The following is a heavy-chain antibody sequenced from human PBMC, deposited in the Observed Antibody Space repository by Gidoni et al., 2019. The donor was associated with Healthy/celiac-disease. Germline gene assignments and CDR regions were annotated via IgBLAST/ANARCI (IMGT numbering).Heavy chain of an antibody. CDR3: ANERVVAATFWFDP. V-gene: IGHV3-30*18. CDR1: GFTYSSYG. Sequence: QVQLVESGGGVVQPGRSLRLSCAASGFTYSSYGMHWVRQAPGKGLEWVAVISYDGSNKYYADSVKGRFTISRDNSKNTLYLQMNSLRAEDTAVYYCANERVVAATFWFDPWGQGTLVTVSS. CDR2: ISYDGSNK. D-gene: IGHD2-15*01. J-gene: IGHJ5*02.